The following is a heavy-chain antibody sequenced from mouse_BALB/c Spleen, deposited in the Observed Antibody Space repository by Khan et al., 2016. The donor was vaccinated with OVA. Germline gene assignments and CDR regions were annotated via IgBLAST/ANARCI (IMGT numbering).Heavy chain of an antibody. D-gene: IGHD1-1*01. J-gene: IGHJ1*01. CDR2: IRNKANGYTT. V-gene: IGHV7-3*02. CDR3: ARETVVDIYWYLDV. CDR1: GFTFTDYY. Sequence: EVELVESGGGLVQPGGSLRLSCATSGFTFTDYYMSWVRQPPGQALEWLGFIRNKANGYTTEYSASVKGRFTISRDNSPSIVYLQMNTLRAEDSATYYCARETVVDIYWYLDVWGAGTTVTVSS.